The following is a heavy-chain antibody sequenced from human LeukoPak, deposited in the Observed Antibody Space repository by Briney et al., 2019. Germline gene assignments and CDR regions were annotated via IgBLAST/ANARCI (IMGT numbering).Heavy chain of an antibody. J-gene: IGHJ4*02. V-gene: IGHV3-64*01. Sequence: PGGSLRLSCAASGFTFSSYAMHWVRQAPGKGLEYVSAISSNGGSTYYANSVKGRFTISRDNSKNTLYLQMGSLRPEDTAVYYCAKEKQLEPFDYWGQGTLVTVSS. CDR2: ISSNGGST. CDR1: GFTFSSYA. CDR3: AKEKQLEPFDY. D-gene: IGHD1-1*01.